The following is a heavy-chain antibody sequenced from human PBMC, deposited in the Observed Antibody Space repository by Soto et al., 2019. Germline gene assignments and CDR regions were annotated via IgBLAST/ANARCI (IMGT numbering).Heavy chain of an antibody. CDR2: ISGSGGST. V-gene: IGHV3-23*01. CDR3: AKGGKEYYYYYGMDV. Sequence: VGSLRLSCAASGFTFSSYAMSWVRQAPGKGLEWVSAISGSGGSTYYADSVKGRFTISRDNSKNTLYLQMNSLRAEDTAVYYCAKGGKEYYYYYGMDVWGQGTTVTV. J-gene: IGHJ6*02. CDR1: GFTFSSYA.